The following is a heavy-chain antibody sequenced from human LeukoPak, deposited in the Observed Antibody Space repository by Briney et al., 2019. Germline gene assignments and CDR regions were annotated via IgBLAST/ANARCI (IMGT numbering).Heavy chain of an antibody. V-gene: IGHV3-23*01. CDR1: GFTFSSYA. J-gene: IGHJ5*02. D-gene: IGHD3-22*01. CDR2: ISGSGGST. CDR3: ARDLTYYDSSGYSP. Sequence: GGSLRLSCAASGFTFSSYAMSWVRQAPGKGLEWVSAISGSGGSTYYADSVKGRFTISRDNSKNTLYLQMNSLRAEDTAVYYCARDLTYYDSSGYSPWGQGTLVTVSS.